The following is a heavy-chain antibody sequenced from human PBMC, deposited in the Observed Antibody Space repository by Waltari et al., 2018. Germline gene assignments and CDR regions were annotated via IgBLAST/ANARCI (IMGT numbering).Heavy chain of an antibody. CDR1: GFTVSSNY. Sequence: EVQLVESGGGLVQPGGSLRLSCAASGFTVSSNYMSWVRQAPGKGLEWVSVIYSGGSTYHADSVKGRFTISRDNSKNTLYLQMNSLRAEYTAVYYCAREEGAPSQYNWFDPWGQGTLVTVSS. V-gene: IGHV3-66*01. CDR3: AREEGAPSQYNWFDP. D-gene: IGHD3-16*01. J-gene: IGHJ5*02. CDR2: IYSGGST.